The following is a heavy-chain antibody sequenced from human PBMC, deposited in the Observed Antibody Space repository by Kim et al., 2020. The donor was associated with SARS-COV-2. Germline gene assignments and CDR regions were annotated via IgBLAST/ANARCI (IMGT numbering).Heavy chain of an antibody. V-gene: IGHV1-69*04. CDR1: GGTFSSYA. CDR2: IIPILGIA. Sequence: SVKVSCKASGGTFSSYAISWVRQAPGQGLEWMGRIIPILGIANYAQKFQGRVTITADKSTSTAYMELSSLRSEDTAVYYCARDIMVRGYYYYYMDVWGK. J-gene: IGHJ6*03. D-gene: IGHD3-10*01. CDR3: ARDIMVRGYYYYYMDV.